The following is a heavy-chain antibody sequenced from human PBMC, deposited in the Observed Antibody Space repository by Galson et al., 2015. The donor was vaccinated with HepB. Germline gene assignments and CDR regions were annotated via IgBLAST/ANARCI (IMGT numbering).Heavy chain of an antibody. CDR2: IRSNNYGGTI. D-gene: IGHD1-7*01. J-gene: IGHJ4*02. CDR3: TSGNFDGPFDH. Sequence: SLRLSCAVSRPSFGDFAMSWFRRAPGKGLEWVGFIRSNNYGGTIRYAASLRGRFRISRDDSKNIAYLQMNSLKTEDTAVYFCTSGNFDGPFDHGGRGSRVTVSS. V-gene: IGHV3-49*03. CDR1: RPSFGDFA.